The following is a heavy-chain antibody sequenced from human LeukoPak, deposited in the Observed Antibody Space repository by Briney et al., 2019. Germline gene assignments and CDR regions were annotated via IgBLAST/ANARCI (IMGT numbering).Heavy chain of an antibody. D-gene: IGHD4/OR15-4a*01. J-gene: IGHJ5*02. Sequence: SETLSLSCTVSGGSISSSSYYWGWIRQPPGKGLEWIGSIYYSGSTYYNPSLKSRVTISVDTSKNQFSLKLSSVTAADTAVYYCAGGANWFDPWGQGTLVTVSS. CDR2: IYYSGST. CDR3: AGGANWFDP. V-gene: IGHV4-39*01. CDR1: GGSISSSSYY.